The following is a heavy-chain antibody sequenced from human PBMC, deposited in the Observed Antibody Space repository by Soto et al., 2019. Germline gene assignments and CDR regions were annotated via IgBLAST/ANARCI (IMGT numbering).Heavy chain of an antibody. V-gene: IGHV1-69*14. CDR1: GGTFSSYA. Sequence: QVQLVQSGAEVKKPGSSVKVSCKASGGTFSSYAISWVRQAPGQGLEWMGEIIPIFDTANYGQKFQGRVTSTAXXSXSIXYMELSSLRSEDTAVYYCARDRGPSSGYYPYWFDPWGQGTLVTVSS. CDR2: IIPIFDTA. D-gene: IGHD3-22*01. CDR3: ARDRGPSSGYYPYWFDP. J-gene: IGHJ5*02.